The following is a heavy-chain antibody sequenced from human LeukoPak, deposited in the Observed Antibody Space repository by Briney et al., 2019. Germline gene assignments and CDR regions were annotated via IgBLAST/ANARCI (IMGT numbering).Heavy chain of an antibody. CDR2: IIPIFGTA. J-gene: IGHJ5*02. Sequence: SVKVSCKASGGTFSSYAISWVRQAPGQGLEWMGGIIPIFGTANYAQKFQGRVTITADKSTSTAYMELSSLRSEDTAVYYCARGDYDFWSGFGTYNWFDPWGQGTLVTVSS. CDR1: GGTFSSYA. D-gene: IGHD3-3*01. CDR3: ARGDYDFWSGFGTYNWFDP. V-gene: IGHV1-69*06.